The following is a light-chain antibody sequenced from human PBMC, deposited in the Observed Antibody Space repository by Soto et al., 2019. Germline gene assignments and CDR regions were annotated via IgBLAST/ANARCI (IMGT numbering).Light chain of an antibody. Sequence: QAVVTQPPSASGTPGQRVTISCSGSGSNIGTYDVNWFQQLPGTAPKLLIYNNNQRPSGVPDRFSGSRSATSASLAISGLQSEDEADYYCATWDDGLNGWVFGGGTKLTVL. CDR3: ATWDDGLNGWV. CDR1: GSNIGTYD. J-gene: IGLJ3*02. V-gene: IGLV1-44*01. CDR2: NNN.